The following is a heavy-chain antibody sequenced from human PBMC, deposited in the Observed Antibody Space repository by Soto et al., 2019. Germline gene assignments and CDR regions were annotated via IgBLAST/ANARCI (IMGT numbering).Heavy chain of an antibody. J-gene: IGHJ5*02. CDR3: ARDFCFVDSNNWYDCFDP. CDR2: ISGYNGDT. Sequence: QAQLVQSGAEVKKPGASVKVSCKTSGYTFTSFGISWVRQAPGQGLEWMGWISGYNGDTNYAQKLQGRVTMTTDTSTSTVNMELRSLRSDDTAIYYCARDFCFVDSNNWYDCFDPWGQGTLVTVSS. D-gene: IGHD6-13*01. V-gene: IGHV1-18*01. CDR1: GYTFTSFG.